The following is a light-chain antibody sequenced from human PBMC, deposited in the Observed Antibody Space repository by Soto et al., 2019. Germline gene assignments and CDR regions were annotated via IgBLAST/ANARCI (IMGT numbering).Light chain of an antibody. CDR1: QIVSSN. V-gene: IGKV3-15*01. CDR3: QQYNIWPQT. CDR2: GAS. Sequence: EIVMTQSPATLSVSPGERVTLSCRASQIVSSNFAWYQQKPGQAPRLLIYGASTRATGIPARFSGSGSGTEFTLTISSLQSEDFAVYYCQQYNIWPQTFGQGTKVDIK. J-gene: IGKJ1*01.